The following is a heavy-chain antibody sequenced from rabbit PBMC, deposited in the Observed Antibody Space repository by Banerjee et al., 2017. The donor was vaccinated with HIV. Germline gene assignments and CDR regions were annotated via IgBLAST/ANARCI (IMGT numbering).Heavy chain of an antibody. Sequence: QSLEESGGGLVKPEGSLTLTCKASGFDLSSYYYMCWVRQAPGKGLELIACIYTSSGSTYYASWAKGRFTISKTSSTTVTLQMTSLTAADTATYFCARDLYSYDYGNWDLWGPGTLVTVS. V-gene: IGHV1S40*01. CDR3: ARDLYSYDYGNWDL. CDR2: IYTSSGST. J-gene: IGHJ6*01. CDR1: GFDLSSYYY. D-gene: IGHD2-1*01.